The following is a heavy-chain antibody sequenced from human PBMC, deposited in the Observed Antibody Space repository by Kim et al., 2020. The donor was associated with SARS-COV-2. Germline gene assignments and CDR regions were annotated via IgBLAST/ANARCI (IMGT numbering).Heavy chain of an antibody. D-gene: IGHD2-2*01. Sequence: ASVKVSCKASGYTFTSYAMHWVRQAPGQRLEWMGWINAGNGNTKYSQKFQGRFTITRDTSASTADMELSSLRSEDTAVYYFARAPANKPGNWFDTWGQGTLVTVS. J-gene: IGHJ5*02. CDR3: ARAPANKPGNWFDT. CDR1: GYTFTSYA. V-gene: IGHV1-3*01. CDR2: INAGNGNT.